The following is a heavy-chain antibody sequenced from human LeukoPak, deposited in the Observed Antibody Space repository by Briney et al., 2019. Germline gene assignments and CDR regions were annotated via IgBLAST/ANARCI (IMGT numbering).Heavy chain of an antibody. CDR3: ARRLYCTGGTCFLDAFNM. V-gene: IGHV1-2*02. CDR1: GFTITEYY. D-gene: IGHD2-15*01. CDR2: INPYSGDT. Sequence: GASVKVSCKASGFTITEYYIHWLRQAPGRGLEWMGWINPYSGDTSYAQKFQDRVTISRDTSIDTAYMELSRLTSDDTAVYYCARRLYCTGGTCFLDAFNMWGHGTMVTVSS. J-gene: IGHJ3*02.